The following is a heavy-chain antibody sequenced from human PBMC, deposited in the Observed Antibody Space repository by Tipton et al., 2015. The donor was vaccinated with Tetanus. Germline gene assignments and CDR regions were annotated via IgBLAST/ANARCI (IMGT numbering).Heavy chain of an antibody. CDR3: ARRPTNMIYYYYYYGMDV. J-gene: IGHJ6*02. CDR1: GGSISSYY. D-gene: IGHD3-22*01. CDR2: IYYSGST. V-gene: IGHV4-59*08. Sequence: TLSLTCTVSGGSISSYYWSWIRQPPGKGLEWIGYIYYSGSTYYNPSLKSRVTISVDTSKNQFSLKLSSVTAADTAVYYCARRPTNMIYYYYYYGMDVWGQGTTDTVSS.